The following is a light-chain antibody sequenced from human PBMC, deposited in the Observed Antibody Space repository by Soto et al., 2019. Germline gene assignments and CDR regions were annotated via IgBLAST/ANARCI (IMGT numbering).Light chain of an antibody. Sequence: EIVMTQSPATLSVSPGERATLSCRASQSVSSNLAWYQQKPGQAPRLLIDGASTRATGIPARFSGSGSGTEFNLTISSLQSEDFAVYYCQQYNNWPPWTVGQGTKVDIK. CDR3: QQYNNWPPWT. J-gene: IGKJ1*01. CDR2: GAS. CDR1: QSVSSN. V-gene: IGKV3-15*01.